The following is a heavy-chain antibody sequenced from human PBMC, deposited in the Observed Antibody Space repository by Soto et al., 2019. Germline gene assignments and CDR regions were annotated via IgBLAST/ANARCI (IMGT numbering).Heavy chain of an antibody. V-gene: IGHV3-23*01. CDR1: GFTFSSYA. CDR3: AKGWAADYDFWSGPPSGYGMDV. D-gene: IGHD3-3*01. J-gene: IGHJ6*02. Sequence: GGSLRLSCAASGFTFSSYAMSWVRQAPGKGLEWVSAISGSGGSTYYADSVKGRFTISRDNSKNTLYLQMNSLRAEDTAVYYCAKGWAADYDFWSGPPSGYGMDVWGQGXTVTVSS. CDR2: ISGSGGST.